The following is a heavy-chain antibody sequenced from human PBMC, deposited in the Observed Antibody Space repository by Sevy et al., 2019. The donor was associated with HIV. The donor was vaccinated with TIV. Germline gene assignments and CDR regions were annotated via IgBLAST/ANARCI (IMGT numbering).Heavy chain of an antibody. CDR3: AKDSYGGYGGGVFDY. CDR2: LSASGGTT. J-gene: IGHJ4*02. Sequence: GGSLRLSCAASGFTFSSYVMSWVRQAPGKGLEWVSGLSASGGTTYYADSVKGRFTISRDNSKNTLYLQMNSLRAEDTAVKYCAKDSYGGYGGGVFDYWGQGTLVTVSS. CDR1: GFTFSSYV. V-gene: IGHV3-23*01. D-gene: IGHD5-12*01.